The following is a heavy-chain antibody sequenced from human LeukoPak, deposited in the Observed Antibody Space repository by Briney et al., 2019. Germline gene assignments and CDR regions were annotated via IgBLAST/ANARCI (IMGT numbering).Heavy chain of an antibody. Sequence: AASLNVSCKASGCTFSSYAISWVRQAPGQGLEWMGWIIPIFGTANYAQKFQGRVTITADESTSTAYMELSSLRSEDTAVYYCARDLGTYYYDSTDDYWGQGTLVTVSS. CDR1: GCTFSSYA. CDR3: ARDLGTYYYDSTDDY. V-gene: IGHV1-69*13. J-gene: IGHJ4*02. D-gene: IGHD3-22*01. CDR2: IIPIFGTA.